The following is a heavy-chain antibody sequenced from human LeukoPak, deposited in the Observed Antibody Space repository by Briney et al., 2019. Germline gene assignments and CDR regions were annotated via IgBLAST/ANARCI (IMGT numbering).Heavy chain of an antibody. CDR1: GFTVNSYA. D-gene: IGHD3-10*01. CDR3: ARIGLGVSFGSGFDY. J-gene: IGHJ4*02. V-gene: IGHV3-30-3*01. CDR2: ISYDGRDQ. Sequence: GGSLRLSCAASGFTVNSYALTWVRQAPGKGGLEWVTMISYDGRDQYYADSVKGRFTISRDDSKNTLFLQMNSLRVEDTAMYHCARIGLGVSFGSGFDYWGQGTLVTVTS.